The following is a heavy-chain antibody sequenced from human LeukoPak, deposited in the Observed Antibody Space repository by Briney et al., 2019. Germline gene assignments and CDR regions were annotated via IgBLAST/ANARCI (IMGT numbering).Heavy chain of an antibody. V-gene: IGHV3-30-3*01. D-gene: IGHD3-16*01. CDR1: GFTFSSYA. CDR2: ISYDGSNK. CDR3: ARDTSRGAERYFDY. J-gene: IGHJ4*02. Sequence: PGRSLILSCAASGFTFSSYAMHWVRQAPGKGLEWVAVISYDGSNKYYADSVKGRFTISRDNSKNTLYLQMNSLRAEDTAVYYCARDTSRGAERYFDYWGQGTLVTVSS.